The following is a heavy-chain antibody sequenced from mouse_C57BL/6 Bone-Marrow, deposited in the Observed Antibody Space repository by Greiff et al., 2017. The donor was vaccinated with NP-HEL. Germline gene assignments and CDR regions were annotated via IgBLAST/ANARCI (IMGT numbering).Heavy chain of an antibody. CDR3: ARPQRAPGVYFDY. Sequence: VQLQQSGPELVKPGASVKISCKASGYTFTDYYMNWVKQSHGKSLEWIGDINPNNGGTSYNQKFKGKATLTVDKSSSTAYMELRSLTSEDSAVYYCARPQRAPGVYFDYWGQGTTLTVSS. V-gene: IGHV1-26*01. CDR2: INPNNGGT. J-gene: IGHJ2*01. D-gene: IGHD3-1*01. CDR1: GYTFTDYY.